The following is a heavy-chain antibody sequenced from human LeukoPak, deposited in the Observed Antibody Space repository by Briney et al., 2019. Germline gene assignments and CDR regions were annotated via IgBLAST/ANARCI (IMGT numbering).Heavy chain of an antibody. Sequence: SVTVSCKASGGTFSSYAISWVRQAPGQGLEWMGGIIPIFGTANYAQKFQGRVTITADESTSTAYMELSSLRSEDTAVYYCASLGVYGSGSYYKKYYFGYWGQGTLVTVSS. CDR2: IIPIFGTA. CDR3: ASLGVYGSGSYYKKYYFGY. V-gene: IGHV1-69*01. D-gene: IGHD3-10*01. J-gene: IGHJ4*02. CDR1: GGTFSSYA.